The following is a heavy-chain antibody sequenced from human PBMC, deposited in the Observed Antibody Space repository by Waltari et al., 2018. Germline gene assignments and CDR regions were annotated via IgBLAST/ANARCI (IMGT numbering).Heavy chain of an antibody. CDR1: GYTFTDYY. CDR3: AIRKVGWLQLRTANVDY. D-gene: IGHD5-12*01. V-gene: IGHV1-69-2*01. Sequence: EVQLVQSGAEVKKPGATVKISCKASGYTFTDYYMHWVQQAPGKGLEWMGRVDPEDVETINAEKCQGRVTITADTSTDTAYMELSSLRSEDTAVYYCAIRKVGWLQLRTANVDYWGQGTLVTVSS. CDR2: VDPEDVET. J-gene: IGHJ4*02.